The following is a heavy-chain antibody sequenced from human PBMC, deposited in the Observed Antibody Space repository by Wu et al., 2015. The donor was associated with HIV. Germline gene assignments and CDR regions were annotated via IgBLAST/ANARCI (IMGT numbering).Heavy chain of an antibody. CDR3: ARDRWDIAAFLDY. Sequence: QVQLVQSGAEVKKPGSSVKVSCKASGGTFSTFGVSWMRQTPGQGLEWMGGIIPVFATSNYAQNFEGRVTITTDESTSTAYMELSSLRSDDTAVYYCARDRWDIAAFLDYWGQGMLVTVSS. D-gene: IGHD6-13*01. CDR1: GGTFSTFG. CDR2: IIPVFATS. V-gene: IGHV1-69*05. J-gene: IGHJ4*02.